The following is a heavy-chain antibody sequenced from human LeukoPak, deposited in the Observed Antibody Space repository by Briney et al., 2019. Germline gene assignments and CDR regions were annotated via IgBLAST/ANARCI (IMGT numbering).Heavy chain of an antibody. V-gene: IGHV3-21*01. D-gene: IGHD3-22*01. Sequence: GGSLRLSCAASGFTFSSYTMNWVRQAPGKGLEWVSSISGGSTYIYYTDSLKGRFTISRDNTKNSVYLQMNGLRAEDTAIYYCARDGYCDSITCFDYWGQGTLVTVSS. CDR1: GFTFSSYT. CDR2: ISGGSTYI. CDR3: ARDGYCDSITCFDY. J-gene: IGHJ4*02.